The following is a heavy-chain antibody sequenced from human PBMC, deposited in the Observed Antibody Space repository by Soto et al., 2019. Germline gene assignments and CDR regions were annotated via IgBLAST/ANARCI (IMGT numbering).Heavy chain of an antibody. V-gene: IGHV5-51*01. J-gene: IGHJ3*02. CDR1: GYSFTSYW. D-gene: IGHD2-21*01. CDR3: ARPSRRIAPQEAVDI. CDR2: IYPGDSDT. Sequence: GESLKISCKGSGYSFTSYWIGWVRQMPGKGLEWMGIIYPGDSDTRYSPSFQGQVTISADKSISTAYLQWSSLKASDTAMYYCARPSRRIAPQEAVDIWGQGTMVTVSS.